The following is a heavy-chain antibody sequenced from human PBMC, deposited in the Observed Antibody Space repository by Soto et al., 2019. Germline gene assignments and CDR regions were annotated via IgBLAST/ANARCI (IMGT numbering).Heavy chain of an antibody. CDR1: GGSISSSSYY. CDR3: ARLDTIFGVVIDY. D-gene: IGHD3-3*01. CDR2: IYYSGST. J-gene: IGHJ4*02. V-gene: IGHV4-39*01. Sequence: SETLSLTCTVSGGSISSSSYYWGWIRQPPGKGLEWIGSIYYSGSTYYNPSLKSRVTISVDTSKNQFSLKLSSVTAADTAVYYCARLDTIFGVVIDYWGQGTLVTVPQ.